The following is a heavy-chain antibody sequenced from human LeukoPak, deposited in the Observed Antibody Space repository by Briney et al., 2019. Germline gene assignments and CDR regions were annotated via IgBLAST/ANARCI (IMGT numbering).Heavy chain of an antibody. V-gene: IGHV4-34*01. CDR3: ARRGSRITMVRGVIQGFDY. CDR1: GGSFSGYY. D-gene: IGHD3-10*01. J-gene: IGHJ4*02. CDR2: INHSGST. Sequence: SETLSLTCAVYGGSFSGYYWSWIRQPPGKGLEWIGEINHSGSTNYNPYLKSRATISVDTSKNQFSLKLSSVTAADTAVYYCARRGSRITMVRGVIQGFDYWGQGTLVTVSS.